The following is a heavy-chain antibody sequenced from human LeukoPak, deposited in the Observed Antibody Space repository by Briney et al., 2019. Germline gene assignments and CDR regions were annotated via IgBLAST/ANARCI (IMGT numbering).Heavy chain of an antibody. J-gene: IGHJ4*02. V-gene: IGHV2-70*01. D-gene: IGHD1-26*01. Sequence: TLSLTCAVYGGSFSGYYWSWIRQPPGKALEWLALIDWDDDKYYSTSLKTRLTISKDTSKNQVVLTMTNMDPVDTATYYCARTRATTKGLANFDYWGQGTLVTVSS. CDR1: GGSFSGYY. CDR2: IDWDDDK. CDR3: ARTRATTKGLANFDY.